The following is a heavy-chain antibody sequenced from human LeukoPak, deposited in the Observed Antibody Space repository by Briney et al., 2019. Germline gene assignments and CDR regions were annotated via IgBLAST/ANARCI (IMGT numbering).Heavy chain of an antibody. CDR2: IRYDGSNK. J-gene: IGHJ4*02. V-gene: IGHV3-30*02. Sequence: PGGSLRLSCAASGFTFSSYGMHWVRQAPGKGLEWVAIIRYDGSNKYYADSVKGRFTISRDNSKNTLYLQMNSLRAEDTAVYYCAKDLWIVPAATPFDYWGQGTLVTVSS. CDR1: GFTFSSYG. D-gene: IGHD2-2*01. CDR3: AKDLWIVPAATPFDY.